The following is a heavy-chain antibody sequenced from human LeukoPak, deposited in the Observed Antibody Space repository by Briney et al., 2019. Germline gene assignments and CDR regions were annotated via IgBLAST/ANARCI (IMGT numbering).Heavy chain of an antibody. CDR2: ITTNGVSA. CDR1: GFIFSDYA. J-gene: IGHJ4*02. D-gene: IGHD2-15*01. CDR3: AKLTPASNY. Sequence: GGSLRLSCAASGFIFSDYAMTWVRQAPGKGLEWVSSITTNGVSANYADSVKGRFTISRDNSKNTLYLQMNSLRAEDTALYYCAKLTPASNYWGQGTLVTVSS. V-gene: IGHV3-23*01.